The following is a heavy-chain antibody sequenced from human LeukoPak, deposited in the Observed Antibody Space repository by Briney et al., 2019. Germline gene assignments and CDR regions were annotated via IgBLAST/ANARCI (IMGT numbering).Heavy chain of an antibody. CDR3: ATGMYYYGSGTQRVSWFDP. CDR2: FDPEDGET. J-gene: IGHJ5*02. V-gene: IGHV1-24*01. Sequence: SVKVSCKASGGTFSSYAISWVRQAPGKGLEWMGGFDPEDGETIYAQKFQGRVTMTEDTSTDTAYMELSSLRSEDTAVYYCATGMYYYGSGTQRVSWFDPWGQGTLVTVSS. CDR1: GGTFSSYA. D-gene: IGHD3-10*01.